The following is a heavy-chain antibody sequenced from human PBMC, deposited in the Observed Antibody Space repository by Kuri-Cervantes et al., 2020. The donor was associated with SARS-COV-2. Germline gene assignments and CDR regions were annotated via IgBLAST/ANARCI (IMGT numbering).Heavy chain of an antibody. Sequence: SETLSLTCAVYGGSFSGYYWSWIRQPPGKGLEWIGEINHSGSTNYNPSLKSRVTVSVDTSKNQFSLKLSSVTAADTAVYYCARGGVVVVPAAFYFDYWGQGTLVTVSS. CDR3: ARGGVVVVPAAFYFDY. V-gene: IGHV4-34*01. D-gene: IGHD2-2*01. J-gene: IGHJ4*02. CDR1: GGSFSGYY. CDR2: INHSGST.